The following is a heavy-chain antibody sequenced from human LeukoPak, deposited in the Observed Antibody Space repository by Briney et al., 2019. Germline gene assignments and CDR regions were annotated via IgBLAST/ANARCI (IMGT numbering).Heavy chain of an antibody. J-gene: IGHJ4*02. D-gene: IGHD5-12*01. Sequence: PGGSLRPSCAASGFTFSSYAMSWVRQAPGKGLEWVSAISGSGGSTYYADSVKGRFTISRDNSKNTLYLQMNSLRAEDTAVYYCAKLGLPSGYQHSPHYWGQGTLVTVSS. V-gene: IGHV3-23*01. CDR3: AKLGLPSGYQHSPHY. CDR2: ISGSGGST. CDR1: GFTFSSYA.